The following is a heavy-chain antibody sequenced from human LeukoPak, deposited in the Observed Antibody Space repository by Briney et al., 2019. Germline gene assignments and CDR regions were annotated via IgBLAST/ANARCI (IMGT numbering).Heavy chain of an antibody. CDR3: ATEPSRSYSFDHLDF. CDR2: VVPMFGIR. J-gene: IGHJ4*02. D-gene: IGHD5-12*01. V-gene: IGHV1-69*04. Sequence: SVKVSCKASGYTFTSYAISWVRQAPGQGLEWMGRVVPMFGIRNYPQTFRGRVNITADKATNTVYMELRSLRAEDTAIYYCATEPSRSYSFDHLDFWGLGTPVTVSS. CDR1: GYTFTSYA.